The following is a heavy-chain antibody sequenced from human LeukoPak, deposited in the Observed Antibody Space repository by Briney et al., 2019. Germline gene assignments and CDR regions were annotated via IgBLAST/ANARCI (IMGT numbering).Heavy chain of an antibody. D-gene: IGHD2-15*01. J-gene: IGHJ5*02. CDR2: IYYSGST. CDR3: ARDQEMGVAVGSKDWFDP. V-gene: IGHV4-59*01. Sequence: SETLSLTCTVSGGSITSYYWSWIRQPPGKGLEWIGYIYYSGSTNYNPSLKSRVTISMDTSKNQFSLELSSVTAADTAVYYCARDQEMGVAVGSKDWFDPWGQGTLVTVSS. CDR1: GGSITSYY.